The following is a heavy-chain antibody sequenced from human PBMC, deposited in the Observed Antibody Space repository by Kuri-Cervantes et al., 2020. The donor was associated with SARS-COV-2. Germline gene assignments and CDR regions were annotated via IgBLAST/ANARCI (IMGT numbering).Heavy chain of an antibody. CDR2: ISSSSSYI. J-gene: IGHJ4*02. Sequence: GESLKISCAASGFTFSGYSMNWVRQAPGKGLEWVSSISSSSSYIYYADSVKGRFTISRDNAKNSLYLQMNSLRAEDTAVYYCARGGYSSSWYSDYWGQGTLVTVSS. CDR1: GFTFSGYS. V-gene: IGHV3-21*01. D-gene: IGHD6-13*01. CDR3: ARGGYSSSWYSDY.